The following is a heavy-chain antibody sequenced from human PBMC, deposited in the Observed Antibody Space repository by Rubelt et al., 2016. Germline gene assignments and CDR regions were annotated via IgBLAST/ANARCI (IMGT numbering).Heavy chain of an antibody. CDR3: ARESAVRRSTLHY. CDR2: IIPILGIA. Sequence: GRGLEWMGRIIPILGIANYAQKFQDRVTITADKSTSTAYMELSSLRSEDTAVYYCARESAVRRSTLHYWGQGTLVTVSS. V-gene: IGHV1-69*04. J-gene: IGHJ4*02. D-gene: IGHD1-26*01.